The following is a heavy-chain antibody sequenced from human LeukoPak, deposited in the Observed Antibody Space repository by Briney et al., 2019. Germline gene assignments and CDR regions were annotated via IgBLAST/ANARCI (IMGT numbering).Heavy chain of an antibody. CDR2: MNPNSGNT. D-gene: IGHD2-8*01. V-gene: IGHV1-8*01. Sequence: ASVKVSCKASGYTFTRNTINWVRQATGQGLEWMGWMNPNSGNTGYAQKFQGRVTMTRNTSISTAYMELSSLRSEDTAVYYCARVLVYAKFRWFDPWGQGTLVIVSS. J-gene: IGHJ5*02. CDR1: GYTFTRNT. CDR3: ARVLVYAKFRWFDP.